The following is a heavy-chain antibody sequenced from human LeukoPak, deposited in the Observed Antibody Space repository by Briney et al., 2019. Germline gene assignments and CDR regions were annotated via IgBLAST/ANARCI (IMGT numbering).Heavy chain of an antibody. J-gene: IGHJ6*03. CDR2: INPNSGGT. CDR3: ARDRNSILLWFGELLRSYYYYMDV. Sequence: ASVKVSCKASGYTFTGYYMHWARQAPGQGLEWMGWINPNSGGTNYAQKFQGRVTMTRDTSISTAYMELSRLRSDDTAVYYCARDRNSILLWFGELLRSYYYYMDVWGKGTTVTISS. D-gene: IGHD3-10*01. CDR1: GYTFTGYY. V-gene: IGHV1-2*02.